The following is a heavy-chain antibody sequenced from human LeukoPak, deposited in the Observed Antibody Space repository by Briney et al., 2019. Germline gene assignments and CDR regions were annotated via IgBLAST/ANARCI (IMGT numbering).Heavy chain of an antibody. D-gene: IGHD3/OR15-3a*01. CDR2: ISGSGGST. Sequence: GGSLRLSCAASGFTFSSYAMSWVRQAPGKGLEWVSAISGSGGSTYYADSVKGRFTISRDNSKNTLYLQMNSLRAEDTAVYYCARDRQDRGLVYYFDYWGQGTLVTVSS. CDR3: ARDRQDRGLVYYFDY. J-gene: IGHJ4*02. CDR1: GFTFSSYA. V-gene: IGHV3-23*01.